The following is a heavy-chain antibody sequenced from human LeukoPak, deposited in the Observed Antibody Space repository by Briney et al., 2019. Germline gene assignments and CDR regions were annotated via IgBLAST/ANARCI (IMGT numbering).Heavy chain of an antibody. CDR1: GGSVSSGSYY. V-gene: IGHV4-31*03. D-gene: IGHD3-16*02. J-gene: IGHJ4*02. Sequence: SETLSLTCTVSGGSVSSGSYYWSWIRQHPGKGLEWIGYIYYSGSTYYNPSLKSRVTISVDTSKNQFSLKLSSVTAADTAVYYCARGSDYDYVWGSYRPFDYWGQGTLVTVSS. CDR2: IYYSGST. CDR3: ARGSDYDYVWGSYRPFDY.